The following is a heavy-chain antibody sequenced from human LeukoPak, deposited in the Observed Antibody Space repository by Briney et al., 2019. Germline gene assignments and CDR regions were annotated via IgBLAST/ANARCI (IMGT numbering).Heavy chain of an antibody. CDR1: GGSISNYY. D-gene: IGHD1-26*01. Sequence: MASETLSLTCTDSGGSISNYYWSWIRQPPGKGLEWIGYIYYSGSTYYNPSLRSRVTISVDTSKNQFSLNLNSVTAADTAVYYCARALSGTYGLFQHWGQGTLVTVSS. CDR2: IYYSGST. CDR3: ARALSGTYGLFQH. V-gene: IGHV4-59*01. J-gene: IGHJ1*01.